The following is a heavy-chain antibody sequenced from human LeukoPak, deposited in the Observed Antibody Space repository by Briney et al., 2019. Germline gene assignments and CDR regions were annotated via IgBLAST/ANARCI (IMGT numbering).Heavy chain of an antibody. V-gene: IGHV3-20*04. Sequence: AESLRLSCAASGFTFDDYGMSWVRQAPGKGLEWVSGINWNGGSTGYADSVKGRFTISRDNAKNSLYLQMNSLRAEDTALYYCARILKFTLFDYWGQGTLVTVSS. CDR2: INWNGGST. CDR1: GFTFDDYG. CDR3: ARILKFTLFDY. J-gene: IGHJ4*02.